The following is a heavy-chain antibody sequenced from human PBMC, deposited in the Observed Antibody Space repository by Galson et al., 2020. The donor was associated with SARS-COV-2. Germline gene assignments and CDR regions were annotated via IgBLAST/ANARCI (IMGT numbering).Heavy chain of an antibody. V-gene: IGHV3-7*05. CDR2: INQDGSEK. CDR1: GFKFSSFW. CDR3: TRSLDY. Sequence: QSGGSLRLSCAASGFKFSSFWMDWVRQAPGKGLEWVANINQDGSEKYFVDSVKGRFTISRDNAKNSLFLEMSSLRPDDTAVYYCTRSLDYWGQGTLVTVSS. J-gene: IGHJ4*02.